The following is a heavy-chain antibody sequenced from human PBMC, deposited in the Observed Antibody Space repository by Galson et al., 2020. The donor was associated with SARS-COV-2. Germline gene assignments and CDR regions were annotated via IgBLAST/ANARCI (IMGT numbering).Heavy chain of an antibody. V-gene: IGHV5-51*01. CDR2: IYPGDSDT. Sequence: GESLKISCKGSGYSFSTHWIGWVRQMPGKGLEWMGIIYPGDSDTRYSPSFQGQVTTSADKSISTAYLQWSSLKASDTAVYYCARADSGTYYGNAFDIWGQGTVVTVSS. CDR1: GYSFSTHW. J-gene: IGHJ3*02. D-gene: IGHD1-26*01. CDR3: ARADSGTYYGNAFDI.